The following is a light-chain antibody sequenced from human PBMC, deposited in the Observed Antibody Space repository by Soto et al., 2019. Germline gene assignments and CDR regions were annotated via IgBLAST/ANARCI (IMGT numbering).Light chain of an antibody. CDR3: QQYDSYPYT. J-gene: IGKJ2*01. V-gene: IGKV1-5*03. Sequence: IKMTRSPSTLSAPVGKRVISTGRASQSIGTYLAWFQLKPGKAPGLLIYRASSLESGVPSRFSGSGSGTEFTVTISNLQPDDFATYYCQQYDSYPYTFGQGTKLEIK. CDR2: RAS. CDR1: QSIGTY.